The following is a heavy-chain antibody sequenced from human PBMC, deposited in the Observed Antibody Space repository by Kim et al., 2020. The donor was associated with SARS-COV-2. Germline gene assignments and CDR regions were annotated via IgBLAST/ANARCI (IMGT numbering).Heavy chain of an antibody. D-gene: IGHD3-3*01. Sequence: SETLSLTCSVSGDSISSSGYYWGWIRQPPGKGLEWIGSVHDSGSTYYSPSLKNRVTISADTSKKEFSLKLTSVTAADTAVYYCVSRTFGGCWHIELYF. V-gene: IGHV4-39*01. CDR3: VSRTFGGCWHIELYF. CDR1: GDSISSSGYY. J-gene: IGHJ1*01. CDR2: VHDSGST.